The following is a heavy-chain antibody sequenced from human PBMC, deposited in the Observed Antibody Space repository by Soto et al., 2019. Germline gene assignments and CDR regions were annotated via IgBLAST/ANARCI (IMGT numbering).Heavy chain of an antibody. CDR1: GFTFSSYG. Sequence: QVQLVESGGGVVQPGRSLRLSCAASGFTFSSYGMHWVRQAPGKGLEWVAVIWYDGSKKYYADSVKGRFTISRDNSKNTLYLQMNSLRAEDTAVYYCARDWSVTTASGFDPWGQGTLVTVSS. D-gene: IGHD4-4*01. V-gene: IGHV3-33*01. CDR2: IWYDGSKK. J-gene: IGHJ5*02. CDR3: ARDWSVTTASGFDP.